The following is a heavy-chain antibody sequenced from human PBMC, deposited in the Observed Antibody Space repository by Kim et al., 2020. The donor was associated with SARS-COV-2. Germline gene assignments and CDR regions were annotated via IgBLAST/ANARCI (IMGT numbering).Heavy chain of an antibody. CDR2: INGGNGNT. V-gene: IGHV1-3*01. J-gene: IGHJ4*02. CDR3: ARGTGSGWPFEY. Sequence: ASVKVSCKTSGYTFTSYAIHWVRQAPGQRPEWMGWINGGNGNTRYSQKLQGRVTIARDTFATTAYMELSSLTAEDTAVYFCARGTGSGWPFEYWGQGTL. D-gene: IGHD6-19*01. CDR1: GYTFTSYA.